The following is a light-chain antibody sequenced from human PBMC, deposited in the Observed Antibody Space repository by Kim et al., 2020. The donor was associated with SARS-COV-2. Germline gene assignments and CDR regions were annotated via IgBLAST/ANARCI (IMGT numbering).Light chain of an antibody. CDR1: QGISSH. V-gene: IGKV1-9*01. CDR3: QQLNTYPRLT. CDR2: AAS. J-gene: IGKJ4*01. Sequence: DIQLTQSPSFLSASVGDRVTITCRASQGISSHLAWYQQKVGKAPKLLIYAASTLQSGVPSRFSGSGSGTEFTLTISSLQPEDFATYYCQQLNTYPRLTFGGGTKVDIK.